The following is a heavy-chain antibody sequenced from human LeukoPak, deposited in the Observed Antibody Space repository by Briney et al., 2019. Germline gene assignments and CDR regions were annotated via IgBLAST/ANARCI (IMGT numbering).Heavy chain of an antibody. CDR2: INPNSGGT. V-gene: IGHV1-2*02. Sequence: ASVKVSCKASGYTLTGYYMNWVRQAPGQGLEWMGWINPNSGGTNYAQKFQGRVTMTSDTSISTAYMELSSLRSDDTAVYYCARGLSYYDSSGYWVEGGYWGQGTLVTVSS. CDR1: GYTLTGYY. CDR3: ARGLSYYDSSGYWVEGGY. J-gene: IGHJ4*02. D-gene: IGHD3-22*01.